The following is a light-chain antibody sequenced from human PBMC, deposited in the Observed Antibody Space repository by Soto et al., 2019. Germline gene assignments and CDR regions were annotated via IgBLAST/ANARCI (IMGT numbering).Light chain of an antibody. CDR3: QQYNTSWT. V-gene: IGKV1-5*01. CDR1: QSISSW. CDR2: DVS. Sequence: DIQMTQSPSTLSASVQDRVTITCRASQSISSWLAWYQQKPGKAPKLLIYDVSSLESGVPSRFSGSGSGTEFTLTISSLQPDDSATYYCQQYNTSWTFGQGTKVDIK. J-gene: IGKJ1*01.